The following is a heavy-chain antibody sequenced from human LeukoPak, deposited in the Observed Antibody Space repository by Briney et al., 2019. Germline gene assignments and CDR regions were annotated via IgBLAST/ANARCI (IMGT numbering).Heavy chain of an antibody. CDR3: ARDYYDSSGLDY. J-gene: IGHJ4*02. CDR1: GFTFDDHA. D-gene: IGHD3-22*01. Sequence: PGGSLRLSCAASGFTFDDHAMHWVRQAPGKGLEWVAVISYDGSNKYYADSVKGRFTISRDNSKNTLYLQMNSLRAEDTAVYYCARDYYDSSGLDYWGQGTLVTVSS. CDR2: ISYDGSNK. V-gene: IGHV3-30*04.